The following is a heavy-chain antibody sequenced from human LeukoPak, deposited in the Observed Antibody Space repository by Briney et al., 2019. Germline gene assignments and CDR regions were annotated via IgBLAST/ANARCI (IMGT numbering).Heavy chain of an antibody. Sequence: SETLSLTCNVSGGSISSYYWSWIRQPPGKGLEWIGYFHFSGSTNYNPSLKSRVTISVDTSKNQFSLKLRSVTAADTAVYYCARDPLDYWGQGTLVTVSS. CDR3: ARDPLDY. CDR1: GGSISSYY. V-gene: IGHV4-59*01. CDR2: FHFSGST. J-gene: IGHJ4*02.